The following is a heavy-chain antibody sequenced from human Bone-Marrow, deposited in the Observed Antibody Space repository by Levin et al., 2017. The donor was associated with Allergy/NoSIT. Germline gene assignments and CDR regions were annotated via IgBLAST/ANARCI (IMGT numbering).Heavy chain of an antibody. CDR2: IDPSDSYT. CDR3: ASPHTTTFSFDI. Sequence: GESLKISCKGSGYTFPNFWISWVRQTPDKGLEWLGRIDPSDSYTNYSPSFQGHVTIPTDKSLSTAYLHWNSLRASDTAIYYCASPHTTTFSFDIWGQGTMVTVSS. J-gene: IGHJ3*02. D-gene: IGHD2/OR15-2a*01. CDR1: GYTFPNFW. V-gene: IGHV5-10-1*01.